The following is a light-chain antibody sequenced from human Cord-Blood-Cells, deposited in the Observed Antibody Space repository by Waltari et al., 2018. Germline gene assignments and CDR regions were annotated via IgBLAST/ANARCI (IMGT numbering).Light chain of an antibody. CDR3: QQYYSYPRT. CDR2: AAS. CDR1: QGISSY. V-gene: IGKV1-8*01. J-gene: IGKJ1*01. Sequence: AIRMTQSPSSLSASTGDRVTITCRASQGISSYLAWYQQKPGKAHKLLIYAASTLQSGVPSRFSGSGSGTDFILTISCLQSEDFATYYCQQYYSYPRTFGQGTKVEIK.